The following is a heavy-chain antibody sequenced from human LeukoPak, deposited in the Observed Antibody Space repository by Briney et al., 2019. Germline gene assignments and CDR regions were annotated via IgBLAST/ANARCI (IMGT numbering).Heavy chain of an antibody. Sequence: GGSLRLSCAASGFTFSSYSMNWVRQAPGKWLEWVSSISSSGSYIYYADSVKGRFTISRDNAKNSLYLQMNSLRAEDTAVYYCARGYCSGGSCYSPLGYMDVWGKGTTVTVSS. V-gene: IGHV3-21*01. CDR1: GFTFSSYS. D-gene: IGHD2-15*01. J-gene: IGHJ6*03. CDR2: ISSSGSYI. CDR3: ARGYCSGGSCYSPLGYMDV.